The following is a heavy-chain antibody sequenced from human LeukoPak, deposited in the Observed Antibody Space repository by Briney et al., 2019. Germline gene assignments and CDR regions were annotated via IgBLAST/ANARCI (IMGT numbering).Heavy chain of an antibody. Sequence: GGSPRLSCVASGFTFSSYSMNWVRQAPGKGLEWVAYISKSITRTHYADSVEGRFIISRDNAKNSVYLQMSSLREEDTAVYFCARDPDWSEYGGPGTLVTVSS. D-gene: IGHD3/OR15-3a*01. J-gene: IGHJ4*02. CDR2: ISKSITRT. V-gene: IGHV3-48*02. CDR1: GFTFSSYS. CDR3: ARDPDWSEY.